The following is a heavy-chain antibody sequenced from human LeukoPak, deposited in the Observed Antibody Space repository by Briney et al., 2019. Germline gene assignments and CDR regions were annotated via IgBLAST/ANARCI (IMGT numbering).Heavy chain of an antibody. V-gene: IGHV3-23*01. J-gene: IGHJ4*02. CDR3: AKDRYDSGGYYFYYFDC. CDR1: GFTFNNFA. Sequence: GGSLRLSCAASGFTFNNFAVNWVRQAPGKGLEWVSSISGSGDSTYYADSVKGRFTISRDNSKNTLFLQMNSLRAEDTAVYYCAKDRYDSGGYYFYYFDCWGQGTLVTVSS. CDR2: ISGSGDST. D-gene: IGHD3-22*01.